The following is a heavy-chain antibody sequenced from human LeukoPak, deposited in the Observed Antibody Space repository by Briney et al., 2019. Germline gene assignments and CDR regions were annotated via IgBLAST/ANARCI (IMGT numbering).Heavy chain of an antibody. CDR3: ARDAEYQLLYDAFDM. CDR2: ISSSGSTI. D-gene: IGHD2-2*01. V-gene: IGHV3-11*04. CDR1: GFTFSDYY. Sequence: PGGSLRLSCAASGFTFSDYYMSWIRQAPGKGLEWVSYISSSGSTIYYADSVKGRFTISRDNPKNLLYLQMNSLRAEDTAVYYCARDAEYQLLYDAFDMWGQGTMVTVSS. J-gene: IGHJ3*02.